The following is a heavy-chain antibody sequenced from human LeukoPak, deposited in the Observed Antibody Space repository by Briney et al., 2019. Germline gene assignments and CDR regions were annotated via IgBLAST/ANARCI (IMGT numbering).Heavy chain of an antibody. V-gene: IGHV3-30*02. J-gene: IGHJ4*02. CDR3: AKGLVVVAATPLQFDY. CDR1: GFTFSSYG. CDR2: IRYDGSNK. D-gene: IGHD2-15*01. Sequence: PGGSLRLSCAASGFTFSSYGMPWVRQAPGKGLEWVAFIRYDGSNKYYADSVKGRFTISRVNSKNTLYLQMNSLRAEDTAVYYCAKGLVVVAATPLQFDYWGQGTLVTVSS.